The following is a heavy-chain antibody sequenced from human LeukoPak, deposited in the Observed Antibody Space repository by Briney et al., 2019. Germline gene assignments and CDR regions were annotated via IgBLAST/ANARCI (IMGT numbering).Heavy chain of an antibody. D-gene: IGHD4-11*01. CDR2: ISGSGGST. J-gene: IGHJ4*02. CDR1: GFTFSSYA. CDR3: XXXXXXDYLLQFDY. Sequence: GGSLRLSCTASGFTFSSYAMTWVRQAPGKGLEWVSAISGSGGSTYYADSVKGRFTISRDNSKNTLYLQMNSLRAEDTAVYYXXXXXXXDYLLQFDYWSQGTLVTVSS. V-gene: IGHV3-23*01.